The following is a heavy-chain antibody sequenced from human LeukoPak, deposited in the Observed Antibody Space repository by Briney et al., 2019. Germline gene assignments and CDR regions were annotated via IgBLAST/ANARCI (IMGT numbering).Heavy chain of an antibody. CDR2: IYYSGST. V-gene: IGHV4-39*01. D-gene: IGHD2-15*01. CDR1: GGSISSSDYY. J-gene: IGHJ5*02. CDR3: ARALGYCSGGSCTRGYNWFDP. Sequence: SETRSLTCTGSGGSISSSDYYRGWIRQPPGKGLEWIGSIYYSGSTYYNPSLKSRVTISVDTSMNQFSLKLSFVTTADTAVYYYARALGYCSGGSCTRGYNWFDPWGQGTLVTVPS.